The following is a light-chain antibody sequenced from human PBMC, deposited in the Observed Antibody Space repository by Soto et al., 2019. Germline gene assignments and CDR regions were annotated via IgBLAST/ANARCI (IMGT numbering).Light chain of an antibody. CDR3: SSYRSSRTYV. CDR1: SSDVGGYNY. V-gene: IGLV2-14*01. CDR2: DVS. J-gene: IGLJ1*01. Sequence: QSVLTQPASVSGSPGHSITISCSGTSSDVGGYNYVSWYQQNPGTAPKLLIYDVSNRPSGVSHRFSGSTSGNTASLTISGLQAGDEADYYCSSYRSSRTYVFGTGTKVPV.